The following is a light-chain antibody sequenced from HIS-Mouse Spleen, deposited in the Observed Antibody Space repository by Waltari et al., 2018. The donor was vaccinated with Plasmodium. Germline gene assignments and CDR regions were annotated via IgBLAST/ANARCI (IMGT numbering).Light chain of an antibody. V-gene: IGKV3-15*01. CDR1: QSVSSN. CDR3: QQYNNWSFT. CDR2: GAS. J-gene: IGKJ3*01. Sequence: EIVMTQSPATLSVSPGERATLSCRASQSVSSNVAWYQQKPGQAPSLLIYGASTRATGIPARFSGSGSGTEFTLTISSLQSEDFAVYYCQQYNNWSFTFGPGTKVDIK.